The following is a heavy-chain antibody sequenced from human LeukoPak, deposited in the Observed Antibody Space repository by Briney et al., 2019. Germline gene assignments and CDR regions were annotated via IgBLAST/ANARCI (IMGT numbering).Heavy chain of an antibody. CDR2: IYPRDGST. CDR3: ARDSPPDC. CDR1: GYTFTSNY. J-gene: IGHJ4*02. Sequence: GASVKVSCKASGYTFTSNYIHWVRQAPGQGLEWMGMIYPRDGSTSYAQKFQGRVTVTRDTSTSTVHMELSGLRSEDTAVYYCARDSPPDCWGQGTLVTVSS. V-gene: IGHV1-46*01.